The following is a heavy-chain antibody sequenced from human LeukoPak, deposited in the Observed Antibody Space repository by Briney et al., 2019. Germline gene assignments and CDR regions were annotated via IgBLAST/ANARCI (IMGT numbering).Heavy chain of an antibody. D-gene: IGHD6-13*01. V-gene: IGHV3-33*01. CDR1: GFTFSSYG. Sequence: GGSLRLSCPASGFTFSSYGMHWVRQAPGKGLEWVAVIWYDGSNKYYADSVRGRLTISRDNSKNTVYLQMNSLRAEDTAVYYCARDGPAGTRDPPYYGMDVWGQGTTVTVSS. CDR3: ARDGPAGTRDPPYYGMDV. CDR2: IWYDGSNK. J-gene: IGHJ6*02.